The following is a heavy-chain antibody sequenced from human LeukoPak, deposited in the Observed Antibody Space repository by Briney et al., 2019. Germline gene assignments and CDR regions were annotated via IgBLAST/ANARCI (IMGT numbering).Heavy chain of an antibody. J-gene: IGHJ4*02. D-gene: IGHD3-10*01. CDR3: ARGAYGSGSSPLIDY. V-gene: IGHV3-53*01. CDR2: IYSGGNT. Sequence: GGSLRLSCAASGFPISTNYMSWVRQAPGKGPEWVSIIYSGGNTFYADSVKGRFTISRDNAKNSLYLQMNSLRAEDTAVYYCARGAYGSGSSPLIDYWGQGTLVTVSS. CDR1: GFPISTNY.